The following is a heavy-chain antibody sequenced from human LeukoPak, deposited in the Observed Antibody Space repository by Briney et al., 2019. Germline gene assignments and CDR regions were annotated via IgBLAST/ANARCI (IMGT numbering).Heavy chain of an antibody. CDR1: GGSISSGGYY. V-gene: IGHV4-30-2*01. CDR3: ARDRGIAARRGGVYFDY. CDR2: IYHSGST. D-gene: IGHD6-6*01. J-gene: IGHJ4*02. Sequence: PSQTLSLTCTVSGGSISSGGYYWSWIRQPLGKGLEWIGYIYHSGSTYYNPSLKSRVTISVDRSKNQFSLKLSSVTAADTAVYYCARDRGIAARRGGVYFDYWGQGTLVTVSS.